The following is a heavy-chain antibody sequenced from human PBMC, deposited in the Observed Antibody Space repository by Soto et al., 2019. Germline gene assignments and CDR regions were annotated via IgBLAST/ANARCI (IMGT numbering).Heavy chain of an antibody. J-gene: IGHJ6*03. D-gene: IGHD1-26*01. V-gene: IGHV3-48*02. Sequence: GGSLRLSCAASGFTFSSYSMNWVRQAPGKGLEWVSYISSSSSTIYYADSVKGRFTISRDNAKNSLYLQMNSLRDEDTAVYYCATTPSSYYYMDVWGKGTTVTVSS. CDR1: GFTFSSYS. CDR2: ISSSSSTI. CDR3: ATTPSSYYYMDV.